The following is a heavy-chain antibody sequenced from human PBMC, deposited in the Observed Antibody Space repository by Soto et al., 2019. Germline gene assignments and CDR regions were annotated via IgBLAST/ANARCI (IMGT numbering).Heavy chain of an antibody. J-gene: IGHJ6*02. V-gene: IGHV3-30-3*01. Sequence: QVQLVESGGGFVQPGWSLRLSCAASGFTFRNYAMHLVRQAPGKGLDCVAVISYDGGNKFYRDYVKGRFTISRDNSKNTLYLQINSLRYEDTAVYYCARGDREDIAVVIGVRPGEYGVDVWGQGTTVTVSS. D-gene: IGHD2-15*01. CDR1: GFTFRNYA. CDR3: ARGDREDIAVVIGVRPGEYGVDV. CDR2: ISYDGGNK.